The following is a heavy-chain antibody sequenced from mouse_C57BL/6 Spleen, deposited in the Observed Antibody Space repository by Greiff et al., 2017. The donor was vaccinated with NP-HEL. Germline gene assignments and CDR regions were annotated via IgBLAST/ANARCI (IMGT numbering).Heavy chain of an antibody. CDR2: IDPSDSET. CDR1: GYTFTSYW. J-gene: IGHJ4*01. V-gene: IGHV1-52*01. Sequence: VQLQQPGAELVRPGSSVKLSCKASGYTFTSYWMHWVKQRPIQGLEWIGNIDPSDSETHYNQKFKDKATVTVDKSSSTAYMQLSSLTSEDSAVYYCARRNYYAMDYWGQGTSVTVSS. CDR3: ARRNYYAMDY.